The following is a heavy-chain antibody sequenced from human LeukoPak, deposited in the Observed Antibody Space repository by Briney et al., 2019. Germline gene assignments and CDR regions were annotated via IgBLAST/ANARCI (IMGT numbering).Heavy chain of an antibody. J-gene: IGHJ3*02. CDR2: THYSGST. CDR1: GYSISSSYY. Sequence: PSETLSLTCTVSGYSISSSYYWSWLRQPPGKGLEYIGYTHYSGSTNYNPSLKSRVTISLDTSGNQFSLKLSSVTAADTAVYYCAKSNGYGLVDIWGQGTMVTVSS. D-gene: IGHD3-10*01. V-gene: IGHV4-59*12. CDR3: AKSNGYGLVDI.